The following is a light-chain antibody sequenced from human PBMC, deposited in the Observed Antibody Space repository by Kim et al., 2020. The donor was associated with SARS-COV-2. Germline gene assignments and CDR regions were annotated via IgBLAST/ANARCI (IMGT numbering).Light chain of an antibody. J-gene: IGKJ2*01. CDR3: QQYSHWLPYT. CDR1: QTVDRN. CDR2: GAS. Sequence: EIVMTQSPATLSVSPGERVTLSCRASQTVDRNLAWYQQKPGQAPRLLIYGASTRATDIPARFSGSGSGTEFTLIISSLQSEDFAVYYCQQYSHWLPYTFGQGTKVDIK. V-gene: IGKV3-15*01.